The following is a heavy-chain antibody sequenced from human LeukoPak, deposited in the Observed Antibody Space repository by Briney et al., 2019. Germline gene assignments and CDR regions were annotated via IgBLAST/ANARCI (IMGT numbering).Heavy chain of an antibody. V-gene: IGHV3-23*01. Sequence: GGSLRLSCAASGFTFSSFAMSWVRQAPGKGLEWVSSMSGSGGSKYYADSVKGRFTISRDNSRNTLYLQMNSLRADDTAVYYCAKDHGVAVAGMYYWGQGTLVTVSS. CDR2: MSGSGGSK. D-gene: IGHD6-19*01. J-gene: IGHJ4*02. CDR3: AKDHGVAVAGMYY. CDR1: GFTFSSFA.